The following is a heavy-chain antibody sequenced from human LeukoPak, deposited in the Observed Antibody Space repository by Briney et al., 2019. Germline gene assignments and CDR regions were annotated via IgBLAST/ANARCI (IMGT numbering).Heavy chain of an antibody. CDR2: FDPEEGET. J-gene: IGHJ4*02. D-gene: IGHD2-21*02. CDR3: AREGPHIVVVTATAPLDY. CDR1: GYSLAELS. V-gene: IGHV1-24*01. Sequence: ASVKVSCKVSGYSLAELSMHWVRQAPGKGLEWMGGFDPEEGETIYAQKFQGRVTITADKSTSTAYMELSSLRSEDTAVYYCAREGPHIVVVTATAPLDYWGQGTLVTVSS.